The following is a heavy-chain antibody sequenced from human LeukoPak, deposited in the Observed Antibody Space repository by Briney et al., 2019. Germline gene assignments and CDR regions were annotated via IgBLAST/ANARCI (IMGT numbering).Heavy chain of an antibody. D-gene: IGHD3-3*01. Sequence: GGSLRLSCAASGFTFSSYSMNWVRQAPGKGLEWVSSISSSSSYIYYADSVKGRFTISRDNAKNSLYLQMNSLRAEDTAVYYCARDHPETYYDFWSGYYDNWFDPWGQGTLVTVSS. CDR2: ISSSSSYI. V-gene: IGHV3-21*01. CDR3: ARDHPETYYDFWSGYYDNWFDP. CDR1: GFTFSSYS. J-gene: IGHJ5*02.